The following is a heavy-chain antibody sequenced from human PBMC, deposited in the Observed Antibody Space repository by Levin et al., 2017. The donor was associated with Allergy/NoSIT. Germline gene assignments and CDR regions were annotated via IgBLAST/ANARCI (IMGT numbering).Heavy chain of an antibody. D-gene: IGHD2-8*02. V-gene: IGHV3-30-3*01. CDR3: ARDRCTGANCPWGYHYNGLDV. CDR2: ISYDGSNK. Sequence: SCAASGFTFNNYAMHWVRQAPGKGLEWVAIISYDGSNKYYTDSVKGRFTISRDNSKNTLYLQMSSLRADDTAVYYCARDRCTGANCPWGYHYNGLDVWGQGTTVTVSS. CDR1: GFTFNNYA. J-gene: IGHJ6*02.